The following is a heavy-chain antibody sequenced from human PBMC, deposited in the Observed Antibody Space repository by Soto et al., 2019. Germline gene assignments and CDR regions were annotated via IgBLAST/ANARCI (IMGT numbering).Heavy chain of an antibody. D-gene: IGHD1-1*01. CDR1: GLTFNSYV. Sequence: EVQLLESGGGLVQPGGSLRLSCTGSGLTFNSYVMSWVRQAPGKGLEWVSGITGDGYGIYYADSVKGRFTISRDNSKNTLYLQTDSLRAEDTAVYFCAKSGTTGTQKGYFDFWGQGTLVTVSS. CDR3: AKSGTTGTQKGYFDF. J-gene: IGHJ4*02. CDR2: ITGDGYGI. V-gene: IGHV3-23*01.